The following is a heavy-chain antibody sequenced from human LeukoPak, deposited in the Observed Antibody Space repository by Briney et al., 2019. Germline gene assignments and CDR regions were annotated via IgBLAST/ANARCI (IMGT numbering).Heavy chain of an antibody. CDR2: INHSGST. V-gene: IGHV4-34*01. CDR3: ARRQWELPTGPRRNKYFQH. D-gene: IGHD1-26*01. Sequence: PSETLSLTCAVYGGSFSGYYWSWIRQPPGKGLEWIGEINHSGSTNYNPSLKSRVTISVDTSKNQFSLKLSSVTAADTAVYYCARRQWELPTGPRRNKYFQHWGQGTLVAVSS. CDR1: GGSFSGYY. J-gene: IGHJ1*01.